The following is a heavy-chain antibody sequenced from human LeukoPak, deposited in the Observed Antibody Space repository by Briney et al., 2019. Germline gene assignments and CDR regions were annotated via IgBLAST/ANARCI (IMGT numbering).Heavy chain of an antibody. CDR2: ISAYNGNT. J-gene: IGHJ6*02. Sequence: ASVKVSCKASGYTFTSYGISWVRHAPGQGLEWMGWISAYNGNTNYAQKLQGRVTMTTDTSTSTAYMELRSLRSDDTAVYYCARVKERYYYYGMDVWGQGTTVTVSS. CDR3: ARVKERYYYYGMDV. CDR1: GYTFTSYG. V-gene: IGHV1-18*01.